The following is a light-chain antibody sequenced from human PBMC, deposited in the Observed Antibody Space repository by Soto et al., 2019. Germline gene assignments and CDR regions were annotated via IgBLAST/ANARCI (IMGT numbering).Light chain of an antibody. Sequence: QSVLTQPTSESGTPGQRVTISCSGSYSNIGDHPVNWYQQIPRTATKLLIYSNDQRPSGVPDLFSGSSSGTSASLAISGLQSDDEAYYYCAAWDDSLNGVGFGGGTKLTVL. CDR2: SND. CDR1: YSNIGDHP. CDR3: AAWDDSLNGVG. J-gene: IGLJ2*01. V-gene: IGLV1-44*01.